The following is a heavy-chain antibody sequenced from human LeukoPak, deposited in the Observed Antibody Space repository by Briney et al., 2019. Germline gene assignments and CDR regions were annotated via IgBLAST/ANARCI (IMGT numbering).Heavy chain of an antibody. J-gene: IGHJ3*02. CDR2: IRYDGNNK. D-gene: IGHD3-10*01. CDR3: ARTRITMVRGGNKGPGDAFDI. CDR1: GYTLTELS. V-gene: IGHV3-33*01. Sequence: SCKVSGYTLTELSMHWVRQAPGKGLEWVAVIRYDGNNKYYADSVKGRFTISRDNSKNMLYLQMNSLRAEDTAVYYCARTRITMVRGGNKGPGDAFDIWGQGTMVTVSS.